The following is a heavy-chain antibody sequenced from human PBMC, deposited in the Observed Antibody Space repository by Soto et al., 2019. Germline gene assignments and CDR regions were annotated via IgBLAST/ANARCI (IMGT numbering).Heavy chain of an antibody. CDR1: GYTFTSYY. J-gene: IGHJ5*01. CDR2: INPSGGST. CDR3: XXXXXXXXA. V-gene: IGHV1-46*01. Sequence: QVQLVQSGAEVKKPGASVKVSCKASGYTFTSYYMHWVRQAPGQGLEWMGIINPSGGSTSYAQKFXXRXTRXRDTSTSTVYMELSXXRSXXTXXXXXXXXXXXXXAXGXGTLVTVSS.